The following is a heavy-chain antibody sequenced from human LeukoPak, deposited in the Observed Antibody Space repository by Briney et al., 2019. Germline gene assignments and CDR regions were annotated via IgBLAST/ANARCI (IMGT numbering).Heavy chain of an antibody. D-gene: IGHD2-2*01. J-gene: IGHJ4*02. V-gene: IGHV4-30-2*01. CDR2: IYHSGST. CDR1: GGSISSGGYS. Sequence: SQTLSLTCAVSGGSISSGGYSWSWIRQPPGKGLEWIGYIYHSGSTYYNPSLKSRVTISVDRSKNQFSLKLSSVTAADTAVYYSARVVPAAMRGYYFDYWGQGTLVTVSS. CDR3: ARVVPAAMRGYYFDY.